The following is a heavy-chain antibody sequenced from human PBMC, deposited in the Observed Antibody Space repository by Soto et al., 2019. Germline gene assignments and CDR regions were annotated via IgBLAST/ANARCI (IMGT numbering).Heavy chain of an antibody. J-gene: IGHJ4*02. CDR1: GFTFSSYA. D-gene: IGHD3-22*01. V-gene: IGHV3-23*01. CDR2: ISGSGSTI. CDR3: AKVFYYYDSSGYYYFDC. Sequence: PGGSLRLSCAASGFTFSSYAMSWVRRAPGKGPEWISSISGSGSTIYYADSVKGRFTISRDNSKNTLYLQMSSLRAEDTAVYYCAKVFYYYDSSGYYYFDCWGQGTLLTVSS.